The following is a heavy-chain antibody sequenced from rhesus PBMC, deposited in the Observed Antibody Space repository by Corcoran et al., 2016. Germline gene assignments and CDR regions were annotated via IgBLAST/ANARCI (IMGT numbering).Heavy chain of an antibody. J-gene: IGHJ5-1*01. CDR2: IYGSGRST. CDR3: ARAPRRWLVVDGYNRFDV. V-gene: IGHV4S11*01. Sequence: QVQLQESGPGLVKPLETLSLTCAVSGGSISSNYWSWIRQPPGKGLEWIGYIYGSGRSTNCNPSLKSRVTLSVDTSKNQFSLKLSSVTAADTAVYYCARAPRRWLVVDGYNRFDVWGAGVLVTVSS. CDR1: GGSISSNY. D-gene: IGHD6-37*01.